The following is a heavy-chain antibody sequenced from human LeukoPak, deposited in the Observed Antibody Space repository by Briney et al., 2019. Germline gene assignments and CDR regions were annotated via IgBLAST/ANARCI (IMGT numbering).Heavy chain of an antibody. CDR2: IIPIFGTA. Sequence: GASVTVSCKASGGTFSSYAISWVRQAPGQGLEWMGGIIPIFGTANYAQKFQGRVTTTTDESTSTAYMELSSLRSEDTAVYYCARGRSSSTSCSFDYWGQGTLVTVSS. J-gene: IGHJ4*02. CDR3: ARGRSSSTSCSFDY. V-gene: IGHV1-69*05. CDR1: GGTFSSYA. D-gene: IGHD2-2*01.